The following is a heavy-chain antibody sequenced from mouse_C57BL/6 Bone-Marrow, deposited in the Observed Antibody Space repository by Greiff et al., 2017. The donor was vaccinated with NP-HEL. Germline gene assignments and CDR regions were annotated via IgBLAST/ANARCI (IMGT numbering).Heavy chain of an antibody. CDR2: IDPSDSYT. CDR3: ARNYYGSVWYCDF. D-gene: IGHD1-1*01. Sequence: QVQLQQPGAELVMPGASVKLSCKASGYTFTSYWMHWVKQRPGQGLEWIGEIDPSDSYTNYNQQFKGKSTLTVDKSSNTAYMQLSSLTSEDSAVYYCARNYYGSVWYCDFWGTGTTVTVSS. J-gene: IGHJ1*03. V-gene: IGHV1-69*01. CDR1: GYTFTSYW.